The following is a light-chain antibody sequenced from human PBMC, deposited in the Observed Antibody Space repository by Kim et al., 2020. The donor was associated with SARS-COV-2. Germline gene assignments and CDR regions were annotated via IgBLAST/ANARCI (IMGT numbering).Light chain of an antibody. CDR3: QQYNIWPQPMYT. J-gene: IGKJ2*01. CDR1: HRVRNT. CDR2: CAS. Sequence: AEQPTLPSEASHRVRNTLAWYLQTPGQPPAILICCASTRAPGIPARFSGSGSGTEFTLTISSLQAEDCAVFYCQQYNIWPQPMYTFGQGTKLEI. V-gene: IGKV3-15*01.